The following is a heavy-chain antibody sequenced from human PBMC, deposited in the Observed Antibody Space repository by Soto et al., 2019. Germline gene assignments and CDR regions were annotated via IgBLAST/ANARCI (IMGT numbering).Heavy chain of an antibody. CDR2: LYSDGTT. D-gene: IGHD6-19*01. CDR3: ARATGCRGWAWVDY. J-gene: IGHJ4*02. V-gene: IGHV3-53*01. Sequence: EVQLVESGGGLIQPGGSLRLSCAASAFTVSTYYMTWVRQPPGKGLEWVSVLYSDGTTYYADSVEGRFTISRDNSKNTLVLQLNTLRVDDTAVYYCARATGCRGWAWVDYWGQGTLVTVSS. CDR1: AFTVSTYY.